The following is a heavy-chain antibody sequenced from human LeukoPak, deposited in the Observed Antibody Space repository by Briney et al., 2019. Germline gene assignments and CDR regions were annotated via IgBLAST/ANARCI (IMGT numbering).Heavy chain of an antibody. D-gene: IGHD2/OR15-2a*01. CDR2: VSGSGDST. V-gene: IGHV3-23*01. CDR3: AKSASGYYLFDY. Sequence: GGSLRLSCAASGFIFSSYGMSWVRQAPGKGLEWVSAVSGSGDSTSYADSVRGRFTISRDNSKNTLFLQMYSLRAEDTAVYYCAKSASGYYLFDYWGQGTLVTVSS. J-gene: IGHJ4*02. CDR1: GFIFSSYG.